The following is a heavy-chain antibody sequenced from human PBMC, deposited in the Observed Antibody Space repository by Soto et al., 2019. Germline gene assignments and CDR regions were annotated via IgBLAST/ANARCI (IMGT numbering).Heavy chain of an antibody. D-gene: IGHD6-6*01. CDR3: ARGARAAREGYYYGMDV. CDR1: GTSLNSGTNY. Sequence: LSLTCTVSGTSLNSGTNYWNWVRQAPGKGLEWVSYISSSGSTIYYADSVKGRFTISRDNAKNSLYLQMNSLRAEDTAVYYCARGARAAREGYYYGMDVWGQGTTVTVSS. CDR2: ISSSGSTI. V-gene: IGHV3-48*03. J-gene: IGHJ6*02.